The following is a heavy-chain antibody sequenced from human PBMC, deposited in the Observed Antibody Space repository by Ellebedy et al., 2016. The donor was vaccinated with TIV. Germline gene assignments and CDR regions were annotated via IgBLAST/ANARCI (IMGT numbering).Heavy chain of an antibody. J-gene: IGHJ4*02. Sequence: SETLSLXXAVYGGSFSGYYWSWSRQPPGKGLEWIGEINHSGSTNYNPSLKSRVTISVDTSKNQFSLKLSSVTAADTAVYYCAADSSGQIDYWGQGTLVTVSS. CDR1: GGSFSGYY. CDR2: INHSGST. CDR3: AADSSGQIDY. V-gene: IGHV4-34*01. D-gene: IGHD3-22*01.